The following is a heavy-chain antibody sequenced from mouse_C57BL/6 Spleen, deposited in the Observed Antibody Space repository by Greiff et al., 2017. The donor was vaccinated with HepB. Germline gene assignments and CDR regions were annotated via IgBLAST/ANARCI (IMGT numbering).Heavy chain of an antibody. CDR1: GYTFTSYW. V-gene: IGHV1-69*01. CDR3: ARRGGSNYYYAMDY. CDR2: IDPSDSYT. J-gene: IGHJ4*01. Sequence: VKLQQPGAELVMPGASVKLSCKASGYTFTSYWMHWVKQRPGQGLEWIGEIDPSDSYTNYNQKFKGKSTLTVDKSSSTAYMQLSSLTSEDSAVYYCARRGGSNYYYAMDYWGQGTSVTVSS. D-gene: IGHD1-1*01.